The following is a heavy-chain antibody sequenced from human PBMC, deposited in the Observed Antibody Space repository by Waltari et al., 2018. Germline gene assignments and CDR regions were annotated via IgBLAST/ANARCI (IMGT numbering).Heavy chain of an antibody. J-gene: IGHJ4*02. V-gene: IGHV3-21*01. Sequence: EVQLVESGGGLVKPGGSMRLSGSASGFTFRSYSMSWVRQAPGKGPEWVSSISSSSDYIYYADSVKGRFTISRDNAKNSLYLQMNSLRAEDTAVYYCARGGMIGYVGFYWGQGTLVTVSS. D-gene: IGHD2-21*01. CDR2: ISSSSDYI. CDR1: GFTFRSYS. CDR3: ARGGMIGYVGFY.